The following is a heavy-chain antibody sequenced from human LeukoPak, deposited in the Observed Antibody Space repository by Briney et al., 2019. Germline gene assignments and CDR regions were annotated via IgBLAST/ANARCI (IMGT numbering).Heavy chain of an antibody. CDR2: ISSSGSTI. V-gene: IGHV3-48*04. CDR1: GFTLSSYT. D-gene: IGHD3-22*01. Sequence: GGSLRLSCEVSGFTLSSYTMNWVRQAPGKGLEWVSYISSSGSTIYYADSVKGRFTISRDNAKNSLYLQMNSLRAEDTAVYYCARVTLRNYYDSSGYHYYFDYWGQGTLVTVSS. CDR3: ARVTLRNYYDSSGYHYYFDY. J-gene: IGHJ4*02.